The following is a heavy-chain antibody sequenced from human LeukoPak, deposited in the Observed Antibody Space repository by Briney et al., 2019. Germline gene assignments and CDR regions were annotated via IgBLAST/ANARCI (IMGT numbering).Heavy chain of an antibody. CDR1: GGTFSSYA. J-gene: IGHJ4*02. V-gene: IGHV1-69*13. CDR3: ATDYDYVWGSYRYTRY. D-gene: IGHD3-16*02. CDR2: IIPIFGTA. Sequence: SVTVSCKASGGTFSSYAISWVRQAPGQGPEWMGGIIPIFGTANYAQKFQGRVTIIADESTSTAYMELSSLRSEDTAVYYCATDYDYVWGSYRYTRYWGQGTLVTVSS.